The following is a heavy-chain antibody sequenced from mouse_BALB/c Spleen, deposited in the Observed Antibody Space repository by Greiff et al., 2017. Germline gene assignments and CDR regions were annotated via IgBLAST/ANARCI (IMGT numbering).Heavy chain of an antibody. CDR1: GYSFTGYF. Sequence: LVEPGASVKISCKASGYSFTGYFMNWVKQSHGKSLEWIGRINPYNGDTFYNQKFKGKATLTVDKSSSTAHMELLSLTSEDSAVYYCGSLYGNLGYYAMDYWGQGTSVTVSS. CDR2: INPYNGDT. CDR3: GSLYGNLGYYAMDY. V-gene: IGHV1-37*01. J-gene: IGHJ4*01. D-gene: IGHD2-1*01.